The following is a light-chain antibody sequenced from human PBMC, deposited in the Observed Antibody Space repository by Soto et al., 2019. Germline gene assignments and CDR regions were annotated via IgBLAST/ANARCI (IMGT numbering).Light chain of an antibody. CDR1: QSILHSNGYNY. J-gene: IGKJ1*01. CDR3: MQALQTPWT. V-gene: IGKV2-28*01. Sequence: DIVMTQSPLSLPVTPGEPASISCRASQSILHSNGYNYLDWYLQKPGQSPQLLIYLVSNRASGVPDRFSGSGSGTDFTLKISRVEAEDVGVYYCMQALQTPWTFGQGTKVEIK. CDR2: LVS.